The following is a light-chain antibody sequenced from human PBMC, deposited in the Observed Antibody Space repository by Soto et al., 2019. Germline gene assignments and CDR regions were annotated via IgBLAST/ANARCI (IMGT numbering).Light chain of an antibody. CDR2: GAS. J-gene: IGKJ1*01. V-gene: IGKV3-15*01. Sequence: EIVMTQSPATLSVSAWEGVTLSCMASQSVSSNLAWYQQRPGQAPRLLIYGASTRATGIPARFSGSGSGTEFTLTISSLQPEDFATYYCQQAYGAPPTFGQGTKVDIK. CDR3: QQAYGAPPT. CDR1: QSVSSN.